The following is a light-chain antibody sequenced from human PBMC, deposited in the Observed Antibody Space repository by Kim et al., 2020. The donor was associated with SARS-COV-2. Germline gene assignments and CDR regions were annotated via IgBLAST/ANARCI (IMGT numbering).Light chain of an antibody. Sequence: DIQMTQSPSSLSASVGDSVTITCRSSQTIHTYLNWYQQQPGKAPKLLIYGASTLESGVPSRFSGRGSGTDFTLTISSLQPEDFATYYCQHSYTTLGLTFGGGTKLEIK. CDR2: GAS. V-gene: IGKV1-39*01. CDR3: QHSYTTLGLT. CDR1: QTIHTY. J-gene: IGKJ4*02.